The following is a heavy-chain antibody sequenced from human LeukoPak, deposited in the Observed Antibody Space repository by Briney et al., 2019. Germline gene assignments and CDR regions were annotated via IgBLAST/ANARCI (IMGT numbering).Heavy chain of an antibody. CDR2: IYYSGST. V-gene: IGHV4-59*01. CDR3: ARESVYSGRYYAFDI. D-gene: IGHD1-26*01. J-gene: IGHJ3*02. CDR1: GGSISTYY. Sequence: PSETLSLTCTVSGGSISTYYWSWTRQPPGKGLEWIGYIYYSGSTSYNPSLKSRVTISVDMSKNQFSLKLSSVTAADTAVYYCARESVYSGRYYAFDIWGQGTMVTVSS.